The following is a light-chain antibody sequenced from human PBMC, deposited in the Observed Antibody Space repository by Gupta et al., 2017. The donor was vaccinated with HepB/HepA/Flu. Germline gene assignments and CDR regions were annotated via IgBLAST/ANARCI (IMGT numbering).Light chain of an antibody. V-gene: IGKV1-27*01. CDR3: QKYNSAPLT. CDR2: GAS. CDR1: QDISNY. J-gene: IGKJ3*01. Sequence: DIQMTQSPSSLSASVGDRVTITCRASQDISNYVAWFQQKPGKVPKLLIYGASTLQSGVPSRFSGSGSGTDFTLTISSLQPEDVATYYCQKYNSAPLTFGPGTKVDFK.